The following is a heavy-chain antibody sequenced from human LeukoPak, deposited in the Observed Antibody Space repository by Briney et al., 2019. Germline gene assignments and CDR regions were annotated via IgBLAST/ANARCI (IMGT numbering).Heavy chain of an antibody. CDR1: GGSFSGYY. CDR2: INHSGST. J-gene: IGHJ6*03. CDR3: ARVGITIFGVVIIPPYYYYMDV. V-gene: IGHV4-34*01. Sequence: SETLSLTCAVYGGSFSGYYWSWIRQPPGKGLEWIGEINHSGSTNYNPSLKSRVTISVDTSKNQFSLKLSSVTAADTAVYYCARVGITIFGVVIIPPYYYYMDVWGKGTTVTVSS. D-gene: IGHD3-3*01.